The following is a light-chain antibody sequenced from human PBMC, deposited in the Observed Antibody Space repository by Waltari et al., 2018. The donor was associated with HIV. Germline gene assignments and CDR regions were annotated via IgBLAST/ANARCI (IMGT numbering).Light chain of an antibody. CDR3: QQHNSFPIT. V-gene: IGKV1-9*01. CDR2: AAS. Sequence: FAASTLQTGVPQRFSGSGSGTQFTLTVTSLQPEDFATYFCQQHNSFPITFGGGTKV. J-gene: IGKJ4*01.